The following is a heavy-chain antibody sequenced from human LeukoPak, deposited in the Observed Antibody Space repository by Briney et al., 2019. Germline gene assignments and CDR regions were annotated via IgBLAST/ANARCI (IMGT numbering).Heavy chain of an antibody. J-gene: IGHJ6*04. CDR3: ASIAVTTSYYYYGMDV. CDR2: ISSSGSTI. V-gene: IGHV3-11*01. D-gene: IGHD4-17*01. CDR1: GFTFSDYY. Sequence: GGSLRLSCAASGFTFSDYYMSWIRQAPGKGLEWVSYISSSGSTIYYADSVRGRFTISRDNAENSLYLQMNSLRAEDTAVYYCASIAVTTSYYYYGMDVWGKGTTVTVSS.